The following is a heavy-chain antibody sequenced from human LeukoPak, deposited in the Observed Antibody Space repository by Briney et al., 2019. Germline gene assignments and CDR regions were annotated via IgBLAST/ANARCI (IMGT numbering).Heavy chain of an antibody. D-gene: IGHD1-26*01. CDR2: ISGSGGST. V-gene: IGHV3-23*01. Sequence: GGSLRLSCAASGFTFSSYAMNWVRQAPGEGLEWVSAISGSGGSTYYADSVKGRFTISRDNSKNTLYLQMNSLRAEDTAVYYCAKAVSGNYIKGFDYWGQGILVTVSS. CDR1: GFTFSSYA. CDR3: AKAVSGNYIKGFDY. J-gene: IGHJ4*02.